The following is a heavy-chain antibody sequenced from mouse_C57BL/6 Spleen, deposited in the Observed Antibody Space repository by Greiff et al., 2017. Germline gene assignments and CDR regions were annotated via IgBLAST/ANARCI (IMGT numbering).Heavy chain of an antibody. CDR3: VRGGSSGSPYYYAMDY. Sequence: EVHLVESGGGLVQPKGSLKLSCAASGFTFNTYAMHWVRQAPGKGLEWVARIRSKSSNYATYYADSVKDRFTISRDDSQSMLYLQMNNLKTEDTAMYYCVRGGSSGSPYYYAMDYWGQGTSVTVSS. D-gene: IGHD3-2*02. CDR1: GFTFNTYA. CDR2: IRSKSSNYAT. V-gene: IGHV10-3*01. J-gene: IGHJ4*01.